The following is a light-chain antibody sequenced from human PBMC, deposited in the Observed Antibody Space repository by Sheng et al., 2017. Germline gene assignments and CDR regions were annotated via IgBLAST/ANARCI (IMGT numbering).Light chain of an antibody. CDR3: LQHKNYPLT. Sequence: DIQMTQSPSAMSAFVGDRVTITCRASQGISNSSAWFQQKPGKVPKRLIYGASRLQSGVPSRFSGSGSGTEFTLTISSLQPEDVATYYCLQHKNYPLTFGGGTKVEIK. CDR2: GAS. CDR1: QGISNS. J-gene: IGKJ4*01. V-gene: IGKV1-17*03.